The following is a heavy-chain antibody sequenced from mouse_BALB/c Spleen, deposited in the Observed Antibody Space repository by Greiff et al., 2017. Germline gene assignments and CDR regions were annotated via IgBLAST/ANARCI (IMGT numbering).Heavy chain of an antibody. V-gene: IGHV2-9*02. Sequence: QVQLQQSGPGLVAPSQSLSITCTVSGFSLTSYGVHWVRQPPGKGLEWLGVIWAGGSTNYNSALMSRLSISKDNSKSQVFLKMNSLQTDDTAMYYCASYYYGTNYAMDYWGQGTSVTVSS. CDR3: ASYYYGTNYAMDY. J-gene: IGHJ4*01. CDR2: IWAGGST. CDR1: GFSLTSYG. D-gene: IGHD1-1*01.